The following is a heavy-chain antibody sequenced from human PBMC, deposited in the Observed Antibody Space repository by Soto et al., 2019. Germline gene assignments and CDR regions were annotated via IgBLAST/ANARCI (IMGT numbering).Heavy chain of an antibody. CDR1: GYTFTSYA. V-gene: IGHV1-3*01. J-gene: IGHJ6*02. CDR3: VLSSSWYPGGYYYGMDV. CDR2: INAGNGNT. D-gene: IGHD6-13*01. Sequence: ASVKVSCKASGYTFTSYAMHWVRQAPGQRLEWMGWINAGNGNTKYSQKFQGRVTITRDTSASTAYMELSSLRSEDTAVYYCVLSSSWYPGGYYYGMDVWGQGTTVTVYS.